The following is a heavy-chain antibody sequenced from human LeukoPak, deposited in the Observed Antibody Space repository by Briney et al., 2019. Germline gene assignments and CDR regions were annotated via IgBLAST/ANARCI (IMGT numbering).Heavy chain of an antibody. CDR3: ARDGGYYPTYFDY. CDR1: GFTFSSYS. CDR2: ISSSSSTI. Sequence: PGGSLRLSCAASGFTFSSYSMNWVRQAPGKGLEWVSYISSSSSTIYYADSVKGRFTISRDNAKNSLYLQMNSLRAEDTAVYYSARDGGYYPTYFDYWGQGTLVTVSS. D-gene: IGHD3-22*01. J-gene: IGHJ4*02. V-gene: IGHV3-48*04.